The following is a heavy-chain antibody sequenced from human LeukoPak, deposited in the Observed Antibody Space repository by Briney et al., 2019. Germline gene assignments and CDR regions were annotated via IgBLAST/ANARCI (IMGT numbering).Heavy chain of an antibody. CDR2: IRYDGSNK. CDR1: GFTFSSYG. V-gene: IGHV3-30*02. Sequence: GGSLRLSCAASGFTFSSYGMHWVRQAPGKGQEWVAFIRYDGSNKYYADSVKGRFTISRDNSKNTLYLQMNSLRAEDTAVYYCAKGFYYDSSGYPFFDYWGQGTLVTVSS. J-gene: IGHJ4*02. CDR3: AKGFYYDSSGYPFFDY. D-gene: IGHD3-22*01.